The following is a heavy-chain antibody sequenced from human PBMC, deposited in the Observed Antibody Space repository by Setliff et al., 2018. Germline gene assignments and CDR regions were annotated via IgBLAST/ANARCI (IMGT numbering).Heavy chain of an antibody. D-gene: IGHD5-12*01. V-gene: IGHV4-4*07. Sequence: KTSETLSLTCTVSGGSIINSYYWSWIRQPAGKGLEWIGRISTSGNTNYNPSLKSRVTVSLDTPKNQFSLKLTSMTAADTAVYYCARDQWVRSPPLYFSYSMDVWGQGTTVTVSS. J-gene: IGHJ6*02. CDR3: ARDQWVRSPPLYFSYSMDV. CDR2: ISTSGNT. CDR1: GGSIINSYY.